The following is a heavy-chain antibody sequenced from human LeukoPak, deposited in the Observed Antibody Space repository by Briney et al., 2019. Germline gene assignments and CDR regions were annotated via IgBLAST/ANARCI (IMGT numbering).Heavy chain of an antibody. CDR1: GGSISSGGYY. J-gene: IGHJ5*02. Sequence: SQTLSLTCTVSGGSISSGGYYWSWIRQPPGKGLEWIGYIYHSGSTYYNPSLKSRVTISVDRSKNQFSLKLSSVTAADTAVYYCARDNAPLGWFDPWGQGTLVTVSS. CDR2: IYHSGST. CDR3: ARDNAPLGWFDP. V-gene: IGHV4-30-2*01.